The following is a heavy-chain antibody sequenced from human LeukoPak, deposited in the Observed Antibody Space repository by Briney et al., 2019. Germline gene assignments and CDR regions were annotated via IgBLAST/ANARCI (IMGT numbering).Heavy chain of an antibody. V-gene: IGHV3-53*01. D-gene: IGHD5-12*01. J-gene: IGHJ4*02. Sequence: GGSLRLSCAASGFTVSGNYMSWVRQAPGKGLEWVSLIYSGGTTYYADSVKGRFTISRDNSKNTLYLQMNSLRAEDTAVYYCARDLGIVATITQASFDYWGQGTLVTVSS. CDR3: ARDLGIVATITQASFDY. CDR2: IYSGGTT. CDR1: GFTVSGNY.